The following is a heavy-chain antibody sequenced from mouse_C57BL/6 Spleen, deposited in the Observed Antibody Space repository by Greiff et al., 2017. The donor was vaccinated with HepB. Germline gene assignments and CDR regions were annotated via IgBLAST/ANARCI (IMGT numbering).Heavy chain of an antibody. CDR2: IWTGGGT. CDR3: AREGGDGRSYWYFDV. Sequence: VKLMESGPGLVAPSQRLSITCTVSGFSLTSYAISWVRQPPGKGLEWLGVIWTGGGTNYNSALKSRLIISKDNSKSQVFLKMNSLQTDDTARYYCAREGGDGRSYWYFDVWGTGTTVTVSS. CDR1: GFSLTSYA. V-gene: IGHV2-9-1*01. D-gene: IGHD1-1*01. J-gene: IGHJ1*03.